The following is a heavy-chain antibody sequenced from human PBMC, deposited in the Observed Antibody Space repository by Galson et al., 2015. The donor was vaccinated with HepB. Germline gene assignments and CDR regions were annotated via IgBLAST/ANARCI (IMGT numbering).Heavy chain of an antibody. CDR2: IIPIFGTA. J-gene: IGHJ4*02. CDR3: AFVRNYYDSSGYYPDFGY. V-gene: IGHV1-69*13. D-gene: IGHD3-22*01. Sequence: SVKVSCKASGGTFSSYAISWVRQAPGQGLEWMGGIIPIFGTANYAQKFQGRVTITADESTSTAYMELSSLRSEDTAVYYCAFVRNYYDSSGYYPDFGYWGQGTLVTVSS. CDR1: GGTFSSYA.